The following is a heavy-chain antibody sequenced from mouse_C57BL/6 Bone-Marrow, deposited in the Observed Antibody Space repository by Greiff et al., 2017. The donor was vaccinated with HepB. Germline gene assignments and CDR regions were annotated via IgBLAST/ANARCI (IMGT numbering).Heavy chain of an antibody. D-gene: IGHD3-2*02. Sequence: EVKLVESEGGLVQPGSSMKLSCTASGFTFSDYYMAWVRQVPEKGLEWVANINYDGSSTYYLDSLKSRFIISRDNAKNILYLQMSSLKSEDTATYDCARDSSGYVGYFDYWGQGTTLTVSS. J-gene: IGHJ2*01. CDR3: ARDSSGYVGYFDY. V-gene: IGHV5-16*01. CDR2: INYDGSST. CDR1: GFTFSDYY.